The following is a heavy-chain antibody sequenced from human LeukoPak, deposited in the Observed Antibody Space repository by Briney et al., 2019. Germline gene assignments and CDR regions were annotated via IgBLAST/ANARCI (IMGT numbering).Heavy chain of an antibody. V-gene: IGHV3-7*05. Sequence: GGSLRLSCAASGFTFSRFWMSWVRQAPGKGLEWVANIKQDGSEKYYVDSVKGRFTISRDNAKNLVYVQMNSLRAEDTAVYYCATLGDYNFDYWGQGTLVTVSS. CDR2: IKQDGSEK. CDR1: GFTFSRFW. J-gene: IGHJ4*02. CDR3: ATLGDYNFDY. D-gene: IGHD3-16*01.